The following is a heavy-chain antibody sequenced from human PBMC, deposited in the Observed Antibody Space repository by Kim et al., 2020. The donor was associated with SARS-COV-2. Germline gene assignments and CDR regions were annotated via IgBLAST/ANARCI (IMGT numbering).Heavy chain of an antibody. D-gene: IGHD1-26*01. CDR2: ISSDGSNE. V-gene: IGHV3-30-3*01. CDR3: ARGLFNSGSYSELYY. Sequence: GGSLRLSCAASGFTFSNFAIHWVRQSPGKGLEWVAVISSDGSNEYYGDSVKGRFTVFRDNSKDTLYLQMNSLRVEDTAVYYCARGLFNSGSYSELYYWG. CDR1: GFTFSNFA. J-gene: IGHJ4*01.